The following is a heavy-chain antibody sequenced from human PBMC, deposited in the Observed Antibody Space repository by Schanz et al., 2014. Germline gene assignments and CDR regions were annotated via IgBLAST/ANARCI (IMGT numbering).Heavy chain of an antibody. CDR3: ATDAPYPFDL. V-gene: IGHV3-74*01. Sequence: EVQLVESGGGLVQPGGSLRLSCAASGFTFSSHWMHWVRQDPGKGLVWVARINSVGSNTDYADSVTGRFTISRDNAKNTLYLQMNTLRAEDTAIYYCATDAPYPFDLWGRGTLITVSS. J-gene: IGHJ2*01. CDR1: GFTFSSHW. CDR2: INSVGSNT.